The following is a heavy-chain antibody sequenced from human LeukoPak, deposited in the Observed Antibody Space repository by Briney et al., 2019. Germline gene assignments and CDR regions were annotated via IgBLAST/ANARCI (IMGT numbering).Heavy chain of an antibody. V-gene: IGHV4-59*01. CDR2: IYYSGST. CDR1: GGSISSYY. D-gene: IGHD3-10*01. Sequence: PSETLSLTCTVSGGSISSYYWSWIRQPPGKGLEWIGYIYYSGSTNYNPSLKSRVTISVDTSKNQFSLKLSSVTAADTAVYYCARAPYGSGSYYNRVNYFDYWGQGTLVTVSS. CDR3: ARAPYGSGSYYNRVNYFDY. J-gene: IGHJ4*02.